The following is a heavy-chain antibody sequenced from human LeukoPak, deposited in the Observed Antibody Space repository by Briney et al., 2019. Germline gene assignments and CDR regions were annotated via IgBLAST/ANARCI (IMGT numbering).Heavy chain of an antibody. D-gene: IGHD2-2*01. CDR1: GYTFTSYG. V-gene: IGHV1-18*01. CDR2: ISAYNGNT. J-gene: IGHJ4*02. CDR3: ARDSIDIVVVPAAMGVDY. Sequence: GASVKVSCKASGYTFTSYGISWVRQAPGQGLEWMGWISAYNGNTNYAQELQGRVTMTTDTSTSTAYMELRSLRSDDTAVYYCARDSIDIVVVPAAMGVDYWGQGTLVTVSS.